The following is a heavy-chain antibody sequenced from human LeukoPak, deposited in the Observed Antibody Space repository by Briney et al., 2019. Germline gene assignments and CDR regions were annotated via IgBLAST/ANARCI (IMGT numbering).Heavy chain of an antibody. CDR2: ISSSSSTI. Sequence: GGSLRLSCAASGFTFSSYSMNWVRQAPGKGLEWVSYISSSSSTIYYADSVKGRFTISRDNAKNSLYLQMNSLRAEDTAVYYCARDGDGFGELLPYYYYYGMDVWGQGTTVTVSS. CDR3: ARDGDGFGELLPYYYYYGMDV. D-gene: IGHD3-10*01. V-gene: IGHV3-48*01. J-gene: IGHJ6*02. CDR1: GFTFSSYS.